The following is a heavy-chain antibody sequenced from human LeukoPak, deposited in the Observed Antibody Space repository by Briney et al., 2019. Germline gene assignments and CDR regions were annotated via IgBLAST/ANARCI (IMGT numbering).Heavy chain of an antibody. CDR3: AKDLHSLNSTPDY. V-gene: IGHV3-23*01. CDR1: GFTFYNYA. Sequence: GVSLRLSCAASGFTFYNYAMSWVRQAPGKGLEWVSSISSRNSQTNYAESVKGRFTISRDNSNNMVHLQMNSLRAEDTAVYHCAKDLHSLNSTPDYWGQGTLVTVSS. D-gene: IGHD3-9*01. CDR2: ISSRNSQT. J-gene: IGHJ4*02.